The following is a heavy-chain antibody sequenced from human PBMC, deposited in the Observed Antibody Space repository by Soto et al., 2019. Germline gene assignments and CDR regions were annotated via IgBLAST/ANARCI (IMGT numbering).Heavy chain of an antibody. J-gene: IGHJ6*02. CDR1: GFTFSSYA. Sequence: QVQLVESGGGVVQPGRSLRLSCAASGFTFSSYAMHWVRQAPGKGLEWVAVISYDGSNKYYADSVKGRFTISRDNSKNPLYRQMSSRGAEDTAVYYCVSRGSGHALYYYGMDVWGQGTTVTVSS. CDR2: ISYDGSNK. CDR3: VSRGSGHALYYYGMDV. V-gene: IGHV3-30-3*01. D-gene: IGHD3-10*01.